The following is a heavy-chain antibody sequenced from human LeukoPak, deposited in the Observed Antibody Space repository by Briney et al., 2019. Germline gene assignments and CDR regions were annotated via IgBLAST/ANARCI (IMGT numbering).Heavy chain of an antibody. J-gene: IGHJ4*02. V-gene: IGHV3-9*01. CDR1: GFTFEHYG. CDR2: ISWSGDRM. CDR3: AKDLGGSATTV. D-gene: IGHD2-2*01. Sequence: GRSLRLSCAASGFTFEHYGMHWVRQAPGKGLEWVSSISWSGDRMGYADAVKGRFTISRDNAKNSLFLQMNSLRVEDTALYYCAKDLGGSATTVWGQGTLVTVSS.